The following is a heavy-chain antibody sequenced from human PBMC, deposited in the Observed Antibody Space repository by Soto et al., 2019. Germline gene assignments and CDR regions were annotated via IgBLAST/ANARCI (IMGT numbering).Heavy chain of an antibody. V-gene: IGHV3-23*01. Sequence: EVQLLESGGDLVQPGRSLRLSCAASGFTFSGYAMSWVRQAPGKGLEWVSVIHGGGNSAYYADSVKGRFTISRDNSKNTLYLQMGRLRGEDTAVYYCAKNRCRVTTSWHVDYWAQGTLVTGSS. CDR2: IHGGGNSA. CDR3: AKNRCRVTTSWHVDY. D-gene: IGHD4-17*01. J-gene: IGHJ4*02. CDR1: GFTFSGYA.